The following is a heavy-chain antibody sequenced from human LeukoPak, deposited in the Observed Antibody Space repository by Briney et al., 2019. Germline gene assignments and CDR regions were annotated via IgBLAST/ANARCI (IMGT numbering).Heavy chain of an antibody. J-gene: IGHJ4*02. CDR1: GFTFSGYA. D-gene: IGHD3-22*01. Sequence: GGSLRLSCAASGFTFSGYAMHWVRQAPGKGLEYVSAISSNGGSTYYANSVKGRFTISRDNSKNTLYLQMGSLRAEDMAVYYCARAVDSSGYYYGGYWGQGTLVTVSS. CDR3: ARAVDSSGYYYGGY. CDR2: ISSNGGST. V-gene: IGHV3-64*01.